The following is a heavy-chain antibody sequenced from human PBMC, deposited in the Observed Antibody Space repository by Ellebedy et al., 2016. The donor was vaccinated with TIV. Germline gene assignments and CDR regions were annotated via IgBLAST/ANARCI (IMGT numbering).Heavy chain of an antibody. CDR1: GFTFSSYW. V-gene: IGHV3-15*01. CDR2: IKSKTDGGTT. CDR3: TTPLITMVRGKDY. Sequence: GESLKISXAASGFTFSSYWMSWVRQAPGKGLEWVGRIKSKTDGGTTDYAAPVKGRFTISRDDSKNTLYLQMNSLKTEDTAVYYCTTPLITMVRGKDYWGQGTLVTVSS. D-gene: IGHD3-10*01. J-gene: IGHJ4*02.